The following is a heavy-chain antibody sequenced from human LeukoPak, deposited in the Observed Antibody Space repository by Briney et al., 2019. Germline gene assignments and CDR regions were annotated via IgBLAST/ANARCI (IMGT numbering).Heavy chain of an antibody. CDR3: ARIQRYCSGGSCYSDYGMDV. CDR1: GFTFSSYA. V-gene: IGHV3-30-3*01. Sequence: GGSLRLSCAASGFTFSSYAMHWVRQAPGKGLEWVAVISYDGSNKYYADSVKGRFTISRDNSKNTLYLQMNSLRAEDTAVYYCARIQRYCSGGSCYSDYGMDVWGQGTTVTVSS. CDR2: ISYDGSNK. D-gene: IGHD2-15*01. J-gene: IGHJ6*02.